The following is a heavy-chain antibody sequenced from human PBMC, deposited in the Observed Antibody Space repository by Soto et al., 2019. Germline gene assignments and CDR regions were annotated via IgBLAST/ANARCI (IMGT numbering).Heavy chain of an antibody. CDR3: ARLEKWCYNYYGLDV. D-gene: IGHD2-15*01. CDR2: IDPGDSST. Sequence: PGESLKISCQGSGYSFTTYWISWVRQMPGKGLEWMGKIDPGDSSTNYSPSFRGHITISVDRSINTAHLQFSSLKAADTAVYYCARLEKWCYNYYGLDVWGQGTMVTVSS. J-gene: IGHJ6*02. CDR1: GYSFTTYW. V-gene: IGHV5-10-1*01.